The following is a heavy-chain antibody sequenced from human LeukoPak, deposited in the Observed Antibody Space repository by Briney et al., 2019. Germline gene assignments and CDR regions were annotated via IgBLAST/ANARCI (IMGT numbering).Heavy chain of an antibody. V-gene: IGHV3-20*04. Sequence: GGSLRLSCAASGFKFDDYDMSWVRQVPGKGLEWVAGVNSDGGSTGYVDSVKVRFAISRDNTKNSLFLQMDSLRAEDTAVYYCARYFNSNGYSSLRGDYWGQGTLVTVSS. CDR1: GFKFDDYD. D-gene: IGHD3-22*01. J-gene: IGHJ4*02. CDR2: VNSDGGST. CDR3: ARYFNSNGYSSLRGDY.